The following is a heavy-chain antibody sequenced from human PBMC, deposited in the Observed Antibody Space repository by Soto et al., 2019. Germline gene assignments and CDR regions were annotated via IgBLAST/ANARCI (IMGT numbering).Heavy chain of an antibody. Sequence: SETLSLTCAVYGGSFSGYYWSWIRQPPGKGLEWIGEINHSGSTNYNPSLKSRVTISVDTSKNQFSLKLSSVTAADTAVYYCARDKGSGWYSWFDPWGQGTLVTVSS. CDR2: INHSGST. CDR1: GGSFSGYY. V-gene: IGHV4-34*01. J-gene: IGHJ5*02. D-gene: IGHD6-19*01. CDR3: ARDKGSGWYSWFDP.